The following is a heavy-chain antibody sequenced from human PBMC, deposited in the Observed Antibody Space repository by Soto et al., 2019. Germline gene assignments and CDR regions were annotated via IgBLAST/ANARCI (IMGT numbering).Heavy chain of an antibody. D-gene: IGHD1-1*01. Sequence: SLRLSCAASGFTFSSYGMHWVRQAPGKGLEWVAVIWYDGSNKYYADSVKGRFTISRDNSKNTLYLQMNSLRAEDTAVYYCASLRLSEAGNAPRYFQQWGQGTLVTVSS. CDR3: ASLRLSEAGNAPRYFQQ. V-gene: IGHV3-33*01. CDR1: GFTFSSYG. CDR2: IWYDGSNK. J-gene: IGHJ1*01.